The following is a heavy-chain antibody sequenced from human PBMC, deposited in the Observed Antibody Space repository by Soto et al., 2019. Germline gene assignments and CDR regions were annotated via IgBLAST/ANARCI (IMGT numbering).Heavy chain of an antibody. Sequence: QVHLVQSGAEVKKPGASVKVSCKSSGYIFMNYAIHWVRQAPGQGFEWMGWIHAGDGKTKYPQSLQGRVTITRDTSASTVYMELSGLTSEVTVVYYCARVPRYTSDIVEGPAVMYEEWFDPWGQGTLVTVSS. CDR3: ARVPRYTSDIVEGPAVMYEEWFDP. D-gene: IGHD2-15*01. V-gene: IGHV1-3*01. CDR1: GYIFMNYA. J-gene: IGHJ5*02. CDR2: IHAGDGKT.